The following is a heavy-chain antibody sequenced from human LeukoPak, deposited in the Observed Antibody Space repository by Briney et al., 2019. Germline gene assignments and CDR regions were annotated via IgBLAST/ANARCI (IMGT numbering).Heavy chain of an antibody. D-gene: IGHD1-26*01. J-gene: IGHJ4*02. CDR3: AKEKGANGLFDY. CDR2: ISGNGGST. CDR1: GFTFSSSA. Sequence: GGSLRLSRAASGFTFSSSAMSWVRQAPGKGLEWVSAISGNGGSTYYGDSVKGRFTISRDNSKSTLFLQMNSLRAEDTAVYYCAKEKGANGLFDYWGQGTLVTVSS. V-gene: IGHV3-23*01.